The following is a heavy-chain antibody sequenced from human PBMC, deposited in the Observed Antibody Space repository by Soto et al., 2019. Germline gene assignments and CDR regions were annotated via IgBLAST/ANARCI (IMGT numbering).Heavy chain of an antibody. CDR2: IKTDASEK. CDR3: ARVSGACSGMLLHHEHGR. V-gene: IGHV3-7*01. D-gene: IGHD3-10*02. CDR1: GFTDGSDR. J-gene: IGHJ2*01. Sequence: GSRNLSCASAGFTDGSDRMSWVPQATVQCLWWLATIKTDASEKKYVDSVKGRCTMSRDNAQNSLYLQMDSRRAEDTDGYYGARVSGACSGMLLHHEHGRWGPGTQV.